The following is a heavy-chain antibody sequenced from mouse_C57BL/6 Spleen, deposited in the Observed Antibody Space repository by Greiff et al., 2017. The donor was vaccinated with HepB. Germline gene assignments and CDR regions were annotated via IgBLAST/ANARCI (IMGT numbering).Heavy chain of an antibody. CDR2: SNPNNGGT. J-gene: IGHJ1*03. CDR3: SRGEDKTGTVWYFDV. V-gene: IGHV1-18*01. Sequence: VQLQQSGPELVKPGASVKIPCKASGYTFTDYNMDWVKQSHGKSLEWIGDSNPNNGGTIYNQKFKGKATLTVDKSSSTAYMELRSLTSEDTAVYYCSRGEDKTGTVWYFDVRGTGTTVTVPS. D-gene: IGHD4-1*01. CDR1: GYTFTDYN.